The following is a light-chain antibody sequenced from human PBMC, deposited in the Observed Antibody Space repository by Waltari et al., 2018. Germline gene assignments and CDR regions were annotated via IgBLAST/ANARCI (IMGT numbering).Light chain of an antibody. CDR2: DAS. V-gene: IGKV3-20*01. J-gene: IGKJ1*01. Sequence: EIVLTQSPASLSLSPGDRATLSCRASQSVGRTLAWYQQRPGQAPRLLIYDASSRATGIPDRFSGSGSGTDFSHTISRLEPEDFAVYYCQKYGTRPATFGQGTKVEVK. CDR1: QSVGRT. CDR3: QKYGTRPAT.